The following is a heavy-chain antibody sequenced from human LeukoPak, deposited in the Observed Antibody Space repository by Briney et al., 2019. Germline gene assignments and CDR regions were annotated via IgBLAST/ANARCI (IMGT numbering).Heavy chain of an antibody. J-gene: IGHJ4*02. V-gene: IGHV3-21*01. Sequence: PGGSLRLSCAASGFTFSSYSMNWVRQAPGKGLEWVSSISSSSSYIYYADSVKGRFTISRDNAKNSLYLQMNSLRAEDTAVYYCARDDGSGSYAYSFDYWGQGTLVTVSS. CDR2: ISSSSSYI. D-gene: IGHD3-10*01. CDR1: GFTFSSYS. CDR3: ARDDGSGSYAYSFDY.